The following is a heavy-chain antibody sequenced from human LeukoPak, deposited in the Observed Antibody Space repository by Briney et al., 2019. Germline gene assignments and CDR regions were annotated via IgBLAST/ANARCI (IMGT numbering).Heavy chain of an antibody. CDR2: SDPEDGET. CDR3: AREPPLCSSTSCQPGYYGMDV. CDR1: GYTLTELS. V-gene: IGHV1-24*01. J-gene: IGHJ6*02. D-gene: IGHD2-2*01. Sequence: ASVKVSCKVSGYTLTELSMHWVRQAPGKGLEWMGGSDPEDGETIYAQKFQGRVTMTEDTSTDTAYMELSSLRSEDTAVYYCAREPPLCSSTSCQPGYYGMDVWGQGTTVTVSS.